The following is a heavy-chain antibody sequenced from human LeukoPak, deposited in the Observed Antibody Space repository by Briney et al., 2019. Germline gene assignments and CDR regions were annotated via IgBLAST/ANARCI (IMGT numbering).Heavy chain of an antibody. Sequence: PGGSLRLSCAASGFTFSSYWMHWVHQAPGKGLVWVSRINSGGSSTNYADSVKGRFTISRDNAKNTLYLQMNSLRAEDTAVYYCVRRDWYYFDYWGQGTLVTVSS. J-gene: IGHJ4*02. CDR3: VRRDWYYFDY. D-gene: IGHD2-21*01. V-gene: IGHV3-74*01. CDR1: GFTFSSYW. CDR2: INSGGSST.